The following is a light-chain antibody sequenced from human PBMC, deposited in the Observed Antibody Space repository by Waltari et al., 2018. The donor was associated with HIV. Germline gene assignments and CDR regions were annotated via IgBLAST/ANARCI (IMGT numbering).Light chain of an antibody. CDR3: QQYYNWPPLT. CDR2: VAS. V-gene: IGKV3-15*01. Sequence: EIVMTQSPATLSVFPGDRATLPWSGVQSELNNIGWSQQKPCQAPRPLIYVASTRATGIPARFSGSGSGTEFTLTISSLQSEDFAVYYGQQYYNWPPLTFGGGTKVEI. J-gene: IGKJ4*01. CDR1: QSELNN.